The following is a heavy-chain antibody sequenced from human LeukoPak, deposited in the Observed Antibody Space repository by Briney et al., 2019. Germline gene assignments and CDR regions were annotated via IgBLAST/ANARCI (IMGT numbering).Heavy chain of an antibody. Sequence: HSGGSLRLSCAASGFTFSSYAMSWVRQAPGKGLEWVSYISSSGSTIYYADSVKGRFTISRDNAKNSLYLQMNSLRAEDTAVYYCARVREGDYYLLGYFDLWGRGTLVTVSS. V-gene: IGHV3-48*04. J-gene: IGHJ2*01. CDR1: GFTFSSYA. CDR3: ARVREGDYYLLGYFDL. CDR2: ISSSGSTI. D-gene: IGHD2/OR15-2a*01.